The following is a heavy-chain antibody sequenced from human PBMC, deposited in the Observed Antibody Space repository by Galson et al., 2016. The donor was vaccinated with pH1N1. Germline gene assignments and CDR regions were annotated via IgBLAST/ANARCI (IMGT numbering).Heavy chain of an antibody. CDR2: IIPIMDMA. D-gene: IGHD2-15*01. CDR3: AKVSGYCSGGRCYYAFDI. V-gene: IGHV1-69*10. Sequence: SVKVSCKASGGTFISHVISWVRQAPGQGLEWMGGIIPIMDMANYAQKFQGRVTITVDKSTRTAYMDLSSLRSEDTAVYFCAKVSGYCSGGRCYYAFDIWGQGTMDTVAS. CDR1: GGTFISHV. J-gene: IGHJ3*02.